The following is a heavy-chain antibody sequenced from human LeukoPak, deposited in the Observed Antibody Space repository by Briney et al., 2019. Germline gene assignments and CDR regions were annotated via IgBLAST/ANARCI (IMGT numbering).Heavy chain of an antibody. CDR3: ARHQYYDSRGSHYYSYYYMDV. D-gene: IGHD3-22*01. Sequence: SETLSLTCTVSGYSISSPFYWGWIRQSPGKGLQWSGSIYYTGSTYYNPSLKSRVTISGDTSKNHFSLKLSSVTAADTAMYYCARHQYYDSRGSHYYSYYYMDVWGEGTTVTVSS. CDR1: GYSISSPFY. CDR2: IYYTGST. V-gene: IGHV4-38-2*02. J-gene: IGHJ6*03.